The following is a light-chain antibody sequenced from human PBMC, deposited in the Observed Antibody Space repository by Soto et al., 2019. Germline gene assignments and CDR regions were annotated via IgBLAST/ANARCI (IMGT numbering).Light chain of an antibody. J-gene: IGKJ3*01. CDR1: QSITTY. Sequence: IQMTQSPSSLSASVGGSVTITCRSSQSITTYLNWYQQKPGMAPQLLIYSACSLPSGVPPRFAGSGSGTNFTLTISDLQPEDFATYYCQQSYNSPPAFGSGTRVEIK. V-gene: IGKV1-39*01. CDR2: SAC. CDR3: QQSYNSPPA.